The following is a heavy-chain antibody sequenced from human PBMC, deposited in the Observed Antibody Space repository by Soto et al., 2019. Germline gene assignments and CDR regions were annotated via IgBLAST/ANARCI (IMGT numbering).Heavy chain of an antibody. V-gene: IGHV3-23*01. Sequence: GGPLRHSCQAPGFSFSRHARRWVRQAPRKGLEWVSAISGSGGSTYYADSVKGRFTISRDNSKNTLYLQMNSLRAEDTAVYYCANACSSTSCYGISAFDIWGQGTMVTVSS. CDR2: ISGSGGST. J-gene: IGHJ3*02. CDR1: GFSFSRHA. CDR3: ANACSSTSCYGISAFDI. D-gene: IGHD2-2*01.